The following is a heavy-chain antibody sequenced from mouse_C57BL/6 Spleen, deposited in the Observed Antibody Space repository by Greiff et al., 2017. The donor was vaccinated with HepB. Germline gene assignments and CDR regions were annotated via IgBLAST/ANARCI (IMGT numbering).Heavy chain of an antibody. CDR2: IYPRSGNT. Sequence: VQLQQSGAELARPGASVKLSCKASGYTFTSYGISWVKQRTGQGLEWIGEIYPRSGNTYYNEKFKGKATLTADKSSSTAYMELRSLTSEDSAVYFCARYPSFITTVVAPFDYWGQGTTLTVSS. J-gene: IGHJ2*01. CDR1: GYTFTSYG. D-gene: IGHD1-1*01. V-gene: IGHV1-81*01. CDR3: ARYPSFITTVVAPFDY.